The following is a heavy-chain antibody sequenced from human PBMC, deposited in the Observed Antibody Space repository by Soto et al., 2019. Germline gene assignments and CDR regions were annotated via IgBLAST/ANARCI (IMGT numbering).Heavy chain of an antibody. Sequence: ASVKVSCKASGYTFSSYGISWVRQAPGQGLEWMGWITPYNGNTNYAQKLQGRVTMTTDTSTSTAYMELRSLRSDDTAMYYCARRPGVVRGVKYYYYAMDVWGQGTTVTVSS. CDR2: ITPYNGNT. CDR1: GYTFSSYG. V-gene: IGHV1-18*01. CDR3: ARRPGVVRGVKYYYYAMDV. D-gene: IGHD3-10*01. J-gene: IGHJ6*02.